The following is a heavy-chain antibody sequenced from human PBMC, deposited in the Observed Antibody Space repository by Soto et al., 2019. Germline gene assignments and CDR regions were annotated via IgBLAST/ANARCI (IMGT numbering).Heavy chain of an antibody. Sequence: SETLSLTCTVSGGSISSSSYYWGWIRHPPGKGLEWIGSIYYSGSTYYNPSLKSRVTISVDTSKNQFSLKLSSVTAADTAVYYCASSGTGSYSSSSGMDVWGQGTTVTVSS. D-gene: IGHD2-15*01. V-gene: IGHV4-39*01. CDR1: GGSISSSSYY. CDR3: ASSGTGSYSSSSGMDV. J-gene: IGHJ6*02. CDR2: IYYSGST.